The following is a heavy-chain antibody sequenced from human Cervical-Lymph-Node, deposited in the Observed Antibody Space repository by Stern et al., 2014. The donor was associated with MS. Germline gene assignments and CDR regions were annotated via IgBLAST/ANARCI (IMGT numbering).Heavy chain of an antibody. CDR1: GGSISSGGYS. CDR2: LYHSGRT. J-gene: IGHJ3*02. D-gene: IGHD4-17*01. Sequence: VQLVESGSGLVKPSQTLSLTCAVSGGSISSGGYSWSWIRQPPGKGLEWIGDLYHSGRTYYQPALKSRVTIPIDRSKNQFSLKLSSVTAADTAVYYCARSSTVTPNAFDIWGQGTMVTVSS. V-gene: IGHV4-30-2*01. CDR3: ARSSTVTPNAFDI.